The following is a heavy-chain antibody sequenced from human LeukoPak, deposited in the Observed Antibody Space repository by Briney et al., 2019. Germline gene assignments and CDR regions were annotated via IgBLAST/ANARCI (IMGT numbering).Heavy chain of an antibody. CDR2: ISGRGDST. CDR3: AKTMVYFDY. V-gene: IGHV3-23*01. J-gene: IGHJ4*02. CDR1: GFMFSSYA. D-gene: IGHD3-10*01. Sequence: GGSLRLSCAASGFMFSSYAMTWVRQAPGKGLEWVSTISGRGDSTYYADSVKGRFTISRDNSKNTLYLQMNSLRVEDTALYYCAKTMVYFDYWGQGTLITVSS.